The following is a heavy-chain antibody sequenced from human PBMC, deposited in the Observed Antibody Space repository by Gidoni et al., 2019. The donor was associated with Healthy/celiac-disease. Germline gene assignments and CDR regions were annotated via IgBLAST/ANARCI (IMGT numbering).Heavy chain of an antibody. CDR3: ARGLRYSSGWYRYFDY. J-gene: IGHJ4*02. D-gene: IGHD6-19*01. Sequence: QVQLQQWGAGLLKPSETMSLPCAVYGGSFSGYYWSWIRQPPGKGMEWIGEINHSGSTNYKPSLKSRVTISVDTSKIQFSLKLSSVTAADTAVYYCARGLRYSSGWYRYFDYWGQGTLVTVSS. CDR1: GGSFSGYY. CDR2: INHSGST. V-gene: IGHV4-34*01.